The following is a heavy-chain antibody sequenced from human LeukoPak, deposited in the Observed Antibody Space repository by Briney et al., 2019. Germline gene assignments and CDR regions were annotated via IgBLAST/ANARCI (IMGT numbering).Heavy chain of an antibody. V-gene: IGHV4-59*01. J-gene: IGHJ4*02. D-gene: IGHD3-10*01. CDR3: TRRGGDY. Sequence: NPSEALSLTCPVSGGSISSYYWSWIRQPPGKGLEWIGYIYYSGNTNYNPSLKSRVTMSVDTSKNQFSLKLSSVTAADTAIYYCTRRGGDYWGQGTLVTVSS. CDR1: GGSISSYY. CDR2: IYYSGNT.